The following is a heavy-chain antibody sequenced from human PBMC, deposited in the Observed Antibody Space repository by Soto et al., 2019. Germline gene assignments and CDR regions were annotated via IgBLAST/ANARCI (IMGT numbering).Heavy chain of an antibody. Sequence: GASVKVSCKASGGTFSSYTISWVRQAPGQGLEWMGRIIPILGMANYAQKFQGRVTITADKSTSTAYMELSSLRSEDTAVYYCASGYCSGGSCYFDYWGQGTLVTVSS. D-gene: IGHD2-15*01. CDR1: GGTFSSYT. V-gene: IGHV1-69*02. J-gene: IGHJ4*02. CDR2: IIPILGMA. CDR3: ASGYCSGGSCYFDY.